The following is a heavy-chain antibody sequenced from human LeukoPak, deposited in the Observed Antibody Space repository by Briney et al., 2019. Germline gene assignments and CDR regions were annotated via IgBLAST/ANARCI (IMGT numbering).Heavy chain of an antibody. V-gene: IGHV3-23*01. J-gene: IGHJ4*02. CDR3: AKARSLRFSYYDSSGYTPLVFDY. D-gene: IGHD3-22*01. CDR2: ISGSGGST. Sequence: QAGGSLRLSCAAPGFTVSSNYMSWVRQAPGKGLEWVSAISGSGGSTYYADSVKGRFTISRDNSKNTLYLQMNSLRAEDTAVYYCAKARSLRFSYYDSSGYTPLVFDYWGQGTLVTVSS. CDR1: GFTVSSNY.